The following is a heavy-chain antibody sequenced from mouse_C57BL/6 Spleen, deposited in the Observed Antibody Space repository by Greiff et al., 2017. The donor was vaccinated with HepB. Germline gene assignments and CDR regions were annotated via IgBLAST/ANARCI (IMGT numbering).Heavy chain of an antibody. D-gene: IGHD4-1*01. J-gene: IGHJ4*01. V-gene: IGHV5-17*01. Sequence: EVQRVESGGGLVKPGGSLKLSCAASGFTFSDYGMHWVRQAPEKGLEWVAYISSGSSTIYYADTVKGRFTISRDNAKNTLFLQMTSLRSEDTAMYYCAGTGKDAMDYWGQGTSVTVSS. CDR2: ISSGSSTI. CDR3: AGTGKDAMDY. CDR1: GFTFSDYG.